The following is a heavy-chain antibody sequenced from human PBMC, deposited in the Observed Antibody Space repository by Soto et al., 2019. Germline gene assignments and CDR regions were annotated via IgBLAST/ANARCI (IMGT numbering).Heavy chain of an antibody. D-gene: IGHD5-12*01. CDR1: GFTFSSYG. CDR3: AKDRDGYNLPYY. J-gene: IGHJ4*02. Sequence: GGSLRLSCAASGFTFSSYGMHWVRQAPGKGLEWVAVISYDGSNKYYADSVKGRFTISRDNSKNTLYLQMNSLRAEDTAVYYCAKDRDGYNLPYYWGQGTLVTVSS. V-gene: IGHV3-30*18. CDR2: ISYDGSNK.